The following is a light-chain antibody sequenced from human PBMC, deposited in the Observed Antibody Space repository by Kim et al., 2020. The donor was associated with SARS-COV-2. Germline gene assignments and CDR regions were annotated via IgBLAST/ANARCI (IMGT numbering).Light chain of an antibody. CDR1: RANIGRNP. Sequence: QSVLTQPPSASGTPGQGVTISCSGSRANIGRNPVSWYQHLPGTAPKLLIYGNNQRPSGVPDRFSGSKSGTSASLAISGLQSEDEADYYCASWDDSLNGGVFGGGTQLTVL. J-gene: IGLJ3*02. V-gene: IGLV1-44*01. CDR3: ASWDDSLNGGV. CDR2: GNN.